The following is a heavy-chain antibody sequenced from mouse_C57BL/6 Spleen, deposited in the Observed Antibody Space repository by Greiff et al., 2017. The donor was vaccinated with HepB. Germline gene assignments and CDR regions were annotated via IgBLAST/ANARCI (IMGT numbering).Heavy chain of an antibody. Sequence: EVQLQESGTVLARPGASVKMSCKTSGYTFTSYWMHWVKQRPGQGLEWIGAIYPGNSDTSYNQKFKGKATLTADKSSSTAYMQLSSLTSEDSAVYFCARHYYGRGDWGQGTTLTVSS. V-gene: IGHV1-5*01. D-gene: IGHD1-1*01. CDR2: IYPGNSDT. CDR1: GYTFTSYW. J-gene: IGHJ2*01. CDR3: ARHYYGRGD.